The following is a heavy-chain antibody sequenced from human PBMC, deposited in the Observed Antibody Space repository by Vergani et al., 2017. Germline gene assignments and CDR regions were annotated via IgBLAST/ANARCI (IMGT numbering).Heavy chain of an antibody. V-gene: IGHV3-7*01. Sequence: EVQLVESGGGLVQPGGSLRLSCAASGFTFSSYWMSWVRQAPGKGLEWVANIKQDGSEKYYVDSVKGRFTISRDNAKNSLYLQMNSLRAEDTAVYYCAGDFTTALRYFGPYYFDYWSEGSLVTVSS. CDR3: AGDFTTALRYFGPYYFDY. CDR1: GFTFSSYW. CDR2: IKQDGSEK. D-gene: IGHD3-9*01. J-gene: IGHJ4*02.